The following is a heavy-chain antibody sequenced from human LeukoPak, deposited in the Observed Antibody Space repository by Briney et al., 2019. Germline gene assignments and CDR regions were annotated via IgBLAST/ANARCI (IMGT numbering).Heavy chain of an antibody. CDR1: GFTFSSYA. CDR2: ISGSGGST. Sequence: GGSLRLSCAASGFTFSSYAMSWVRQAPGKGLEWVSAISGSGGSTYYADSVKGRFTISRDNSKNTLYLQMNSLRAEDTAVYYCAKASKYQLLYGYYFDYWGQGTLVTVSS. CDR3: AKASKYQLLYGYYFDY. D-gene: IGHD2-2*02. V-gene: IGHV3-23*01. J-gene: IGHJ4*02.